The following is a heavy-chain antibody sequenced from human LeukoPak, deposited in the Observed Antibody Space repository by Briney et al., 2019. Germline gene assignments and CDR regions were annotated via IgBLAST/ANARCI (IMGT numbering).Heavy chain of an antibody. V-gene: IGHV1-18*01. J-gene: IGHJ4*02. Sequence: ASVKISCKASGYTFTSYGISWVRQDPGQGLEWMGWISAYNGNTNYAQKLQGRVTMTTDTSTSTAYMELRSLRSDDTAVYYCATTLYDSSGYYPEYYFDYWGQGTLVTVSS. CDR3: ATTLYDSSGYYPEYYFDY. CDR1: GYTFTSYG. D-gene: IGHD3-22*01. CDR2: ISAYNGNT.